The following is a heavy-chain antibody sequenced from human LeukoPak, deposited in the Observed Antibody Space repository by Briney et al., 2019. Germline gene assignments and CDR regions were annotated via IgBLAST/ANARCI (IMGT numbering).Heavy chain of an antibody. CDR3: AKDHGSLGSGLN. CDR1: GLILSSYV. V-gene: IGHV3-23*01. D-gene: IGHD3-10*01. CDR2: ITVSGGRT. Sequence: GGSLRLSCAASGLILSSYVMSWVRQAPGKGLEWVSTITVSGGRTYYADSVKGRFTISRDNSKNTLYLQMNSLRAEDTAVYYCAKDHGSLGSGLNWGQGTLVTVSS. J-gene: IGHJ4*02.